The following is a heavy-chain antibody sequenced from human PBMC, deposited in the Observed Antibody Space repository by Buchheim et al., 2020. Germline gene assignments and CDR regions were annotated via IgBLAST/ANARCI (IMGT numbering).Heavy chain of an antibody. CDR2: ISYDGSNK. CDR1: GFTFSSYG. CDR3: AKIAAAQKTKACDY. D-gene: IGHD6-13*01. Sequence: QVQLVESGGGVVQPGRSLRLSCAASGFTFSSYGMHWVRQAPGKGLEWVAVISYDGSNKYYADSVKGRFTISRDNSKNTLYLQMNSLRAEDTAVYYCAKIAAAQKTKACDYWGQGTL. V-gene: IGHV3-30*18. J-gene: IGHJ4*02.